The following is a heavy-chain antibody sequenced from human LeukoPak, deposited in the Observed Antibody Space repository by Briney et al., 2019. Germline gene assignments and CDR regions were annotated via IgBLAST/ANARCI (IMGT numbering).Heavy chain of an antibody. D-gene: IGHD4-17*01. J-gene: IGHJ4*02. CDR1: GFTFSTFA. CDR3: ARGAYGDYHAFDY. CDR2: ISYDGRNK. Sequence: PGGSLRLSCAASGFTFSTFAMNWVRQAPGKGLEWVSIISYDGRNKFYADSVKGRFTISRDDSQNTLYLQMNSLRPEDAAVYYCARGAYGDYHAFDYWGQGSLVTVSS. V-gene: IGHV3-30*04.